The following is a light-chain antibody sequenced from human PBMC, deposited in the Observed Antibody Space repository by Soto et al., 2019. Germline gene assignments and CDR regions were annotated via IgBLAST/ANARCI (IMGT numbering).Light chain of an antibody. CDR1: QSVRTN. V-gene: IGKV3-15*01. Sequence: ETVMTQSPATLSVSPGERATLSYRASQSVRTNLAWYQQRPGQPPRLLIYGASTRATGIPARFTGDGSETEFTLTITSLQSEDSAVYYCQQYGDWPPWTFGQGTKVEIK. J-gene: IGKJ1*01. CDR2: GAS. CDR3: QQYGDWPPWT.